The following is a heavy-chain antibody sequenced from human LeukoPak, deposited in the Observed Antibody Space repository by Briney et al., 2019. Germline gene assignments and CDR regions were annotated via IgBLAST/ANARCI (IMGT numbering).Heavy chain of an antibody. Sequence: GGSLRLSCAASGFTFRDYWMHWVRQAPEKGLMWVSHIDSDATSTYYTDSVKGRFTIPRDNAKNTMNLQMNSPRAEVTAIYYCARESQYGLGSYSYWGQRTLVTVPS. D-gene: IGHD3-10*01. CDR3: ARESQYGLGSYSY. CDR2: IDSDATST. CDR1: GFTFRDYW. J-gene: IGHJ4*02. V-gene: IGHV3-74*01.